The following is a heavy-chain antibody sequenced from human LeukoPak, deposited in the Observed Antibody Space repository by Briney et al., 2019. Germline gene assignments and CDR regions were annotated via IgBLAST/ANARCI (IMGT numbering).Heavy chain of an antibody. D-gene: IGHD4-17*01. CDR2: INPNSGGT. CDR1: GYTFTGYY. V-gene: IGHV1-2*02. J-gene: IGHJ6*02. CDR3: ARDLGRTVTYYYYGMDV. Sequence: ASVKVSCKASGYTFTGYYMHWVRQAPGQGLEWMGWINPNSGGTNYAQKFQGRVTMTRDTSISTAYMELSRLRSDDTAVYYCARDLGRTVTYYYYGMDVWGQGTTVTVSS.